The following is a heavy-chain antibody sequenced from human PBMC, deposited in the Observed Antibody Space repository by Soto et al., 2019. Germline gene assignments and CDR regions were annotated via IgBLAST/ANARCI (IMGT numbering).Heavy chain of an antibody. Sequence: GASVKVSCKASGYTFTSYYMHWVRQAPGQGLEWMGIINPSGGSTSYAQKFQGRVTMTRDTSTSTVYMELSSLRSEDTAVYYCATTFRHCSGGSCYEGDDAFDIWGQGTMVTVS. D-gene: IGHD2-15*01. CDR3: ATTFRHCSGGSCYEGDDAFDI. CDR2: INPSGGST. J-gene: IGHJ3*02. V-gene: IGHV1-46*01. CDR1: GYTFTSYY.